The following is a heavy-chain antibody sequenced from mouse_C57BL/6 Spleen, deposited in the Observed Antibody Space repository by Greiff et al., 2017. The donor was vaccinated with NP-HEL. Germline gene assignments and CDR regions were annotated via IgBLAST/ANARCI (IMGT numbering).Heavy chain of an antibody. CDR1: GFSLSTFGMG. D-gene: IGHD2-1*01. CDR2: IWWDDDK. J-gene: IGHJ2*01. V-gene: IGHV8-8*01. Sequence: QVTLKVSGPGILQPSQTLSLTCSFSGFSLSTFGMGVGWIRQPSGKGLEWLAHIWWDDDKYYNPALKSRLTISKDTSKNQVFLKNANVDTADTSTDYWARMPPYGNYPYYFDYWGQGTTLTVSS. CDR3: ARMPPYGNYPYYFDY.